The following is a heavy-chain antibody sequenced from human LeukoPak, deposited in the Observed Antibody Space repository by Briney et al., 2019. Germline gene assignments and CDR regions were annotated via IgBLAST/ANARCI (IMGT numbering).Heavy chain of an antibody. Sequence: GGSLRLSCAASGFTFSSYGMHWVRQAPGKGLEWVAFIRYDGSNKYYADSVKGRFTISRDNSKNTLYLQMNSLKAEDTAVYYCAKEAVTMVRGVIYLYYFDYWGQGTLVTVSS. J-gene: IGHJ4*02. CDR2: IRYDGSNK. D-gene: IGHD3-10*01. CDR1: GFTFSSYG. V-gene: IGHV3-30*02. CDR3: AKEAVTMVRGVIYLYYFDY.